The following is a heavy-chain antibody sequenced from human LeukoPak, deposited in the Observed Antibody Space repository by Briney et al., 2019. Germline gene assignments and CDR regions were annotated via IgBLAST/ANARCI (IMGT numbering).Heavy chain of an antibody. Sequence: ASVKVSCKASGYTFTNYVINWVRQAPGQGLEWMGWISAYNGNTKYAQKLQGRVTMTTDTSTSTAYMEVRNLTSDDTAVYYCARYYDSSAYYEDYWGQGTLVTVSS. D-gene: IGHD3-22*01. V-gene: IGHV1-18*01. CDR3: ARYYDSSAYYEDY. CDR2: ISAYNGNT. CDR1: GYTFTNYV. J-gene: IGHJ4*02.